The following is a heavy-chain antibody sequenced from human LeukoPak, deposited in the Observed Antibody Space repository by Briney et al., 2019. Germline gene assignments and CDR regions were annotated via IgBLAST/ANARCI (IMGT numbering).Heavy chain of an antibody. CDR1: GYTFTGYY. V-gene: IGHV1-2*02. Sequence: ASVKVSCKASGYTFTGYYMHWVRQAPGQGLEWMGWINPNSGGTNYAQKFQGRVTMTRDTSISTAYMELSRLRSDNTAVFYCARTRYCSDSTCYSYLEYWGHGTLVTVFS. CDR2: INPNSGGT. D-gene: IGHD2-15*01. J-gene: IGHJ4*01. CDR3: ARTRYCSDSTCYSYLEY.